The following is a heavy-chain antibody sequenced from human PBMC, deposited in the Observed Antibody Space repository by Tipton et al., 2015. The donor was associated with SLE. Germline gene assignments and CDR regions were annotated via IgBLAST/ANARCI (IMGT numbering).Heavy chain of an antibody. CDR2: ISYDGSNK. CDR1: GFTFSSYA. Sequence: LRLSCAASGFTFSSYAMHWVRQAPGKGLEWVAVISYDGSNKYYADSVKGRFTISRDNSKNTLYLQMNSLRAEDTAVYYCARDVAAAGTCFDYWGQGTLVTVSS. CDR3: ARDVAAAGTCFDY. J-gene: IGHJ4*02. V-gene: IGHV3-30*04. D-gene: IGHD6-13*01.